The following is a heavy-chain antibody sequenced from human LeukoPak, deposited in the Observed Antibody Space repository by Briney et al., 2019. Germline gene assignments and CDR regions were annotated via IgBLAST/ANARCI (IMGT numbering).Heavy chain of an antibody. J-gene: IGHJ4*02. D-gene: IGHD2-21*02. CDR1: GFTFSSYG. V-gene: IGHV3-33*01. Sequence: GGSLRLSCAASGFTFSSYGMHWVRQAPGKGLEWVAVIWYDGSNKYYADSVRGRFTISRDNSKNTLYLQMNSLRAEDTAVYYCARESGDYAPFDYWGQGTLVTVSS. CDR2: IWYDGSNK. CDR3: ARESGDYAPFDY.